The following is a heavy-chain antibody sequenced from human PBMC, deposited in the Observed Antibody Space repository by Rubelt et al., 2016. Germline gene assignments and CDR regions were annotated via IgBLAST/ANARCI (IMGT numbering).Heavy chain of an antibody. Sequence: QVQLVQSGAEVKKPGASVKVSCKASGYTFTSYGISWVRQAPGQGLEWMGWISAYNGNTNYAQKPQGGATGTTETSKRTRYMGLRGLRSADTAVYYGARDSGSPRGGGHDYWGQGTLVTVSS. D-gene: IGHD1-26*01. V-gene: IGHV1-18*01. CDR2: ISAYNGNT. J-gene: IGHJ4*02. CDR1: GYTFTSYG. CDR3: ARDSGSPRGGGHDY.